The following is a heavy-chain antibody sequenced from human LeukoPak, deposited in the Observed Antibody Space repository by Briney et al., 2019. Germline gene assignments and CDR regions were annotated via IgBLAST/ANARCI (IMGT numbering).Heavy chain of an antibody. CDR3: ARLYYYGSGSYYSRGYMDV. D-gene: IGHD3-10*01. J-gene: IGHJ6*03. V-gene: IGHV4-34*01. Sequence: SETLSLTCAVYGGSFSGYYWSWIRQPPGKGLEWIGEINHSGSSNYNPSLKSRVTISVDTSKNQFSLKLSSVTAADTAVYYCARLYYYGSGSYYSRGYMDVWGKGTTVTVSS. CDR1: GGSFSGYY. CDR2: INHSGSS.